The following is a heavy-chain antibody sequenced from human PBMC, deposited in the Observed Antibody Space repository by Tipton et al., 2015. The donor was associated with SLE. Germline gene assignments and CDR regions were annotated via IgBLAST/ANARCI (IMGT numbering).Heavy chain of an antibody. CDR2: IREDGSEK. CDR3: AKAYFSVSLTVQVAGTCDY. Sequence: SLRLSCIVSGFTFSNNWMAWVRQAPGKGLEWVAHIREDGSEKFHVDSVRGRFAISRDNAKNSLYLHMNSLRAGDTAIYYCAKAYFSVSLTVQVAGTCDYWGQGILVAVSS. D-gene: IGHD1-7*01. J-gene: IGHJ4*02. CDR1: GFTFSNNW. V-gene: IGHV3-7*03.